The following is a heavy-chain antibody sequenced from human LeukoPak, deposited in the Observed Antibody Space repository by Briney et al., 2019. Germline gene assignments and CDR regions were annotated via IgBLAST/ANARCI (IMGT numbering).Heavy chain of an antibody. CDR3: ARALSA. J-gene: IGHJ4*02. CDR1: GFTFSNYW. CDR2: IRQDGGEI. D-gene: IGHD3-3*01. Sequence: PGGSLRLSCAASGFTFSNYWMHWVRQAPGKGLEWVANIRQDGGEIYYADSVKGRFSTSRDNAKKSAYLQMNSPRAEDTAVYYCARALSAWGQGTLVTVSS. V-gene: IGHV3-7*03.